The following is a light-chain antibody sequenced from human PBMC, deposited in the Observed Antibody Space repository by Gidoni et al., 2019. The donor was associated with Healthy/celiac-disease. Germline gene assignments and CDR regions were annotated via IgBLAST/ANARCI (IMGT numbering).Light chain of an antibody. CDR2: DAS. CDR3: QRYNSYLT. V-gene: IGKV1-5*01. Sequence: DIKMTQSPSTLSAPVEDRVTITCRASQSISSWLGWYQQKPGKATKLLIYDASSLESGVQSGFSSGGSGTEFTLTISSLQPDDFATYCCQRYNSYLTFGPXTKVEIK. J-gene: IGKJ1*01. CDR1: QSISSW.